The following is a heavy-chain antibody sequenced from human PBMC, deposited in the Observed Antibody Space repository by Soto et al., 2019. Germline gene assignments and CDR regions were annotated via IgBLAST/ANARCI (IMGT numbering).Heavy chain of an antibody. D-gene: IGHD4-17*01. CDR1: GFTFSSYW. CDR2: IKQDGSEK. CDR3: AREPLYGDFPFDY. Sequence: GGSLRLSCAASGFTFSSYWMSWVRQAPGKGLEWVANIKQDGSEKYYVDSVKGRFTISRDNAKNSLYLQMNSLRAEDTAVYYCAREPLYGDFPFDYWGQGTLVTVSS. V-gene: IGHV3-7*01. J-gene: IGHJ4*02.